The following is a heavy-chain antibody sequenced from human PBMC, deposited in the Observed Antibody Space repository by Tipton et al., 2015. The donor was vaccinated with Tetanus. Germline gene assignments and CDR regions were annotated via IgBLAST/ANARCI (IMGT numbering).Heavy chain of an antibody. V-gene: IGHV4-59*01. Sequence: TLSLTCTVSGDSISNYYWSWIRQPPGEGLEWIGYISHRGSTNYNPSLKSRVTMSVDTSKNQFSLRLSSVTAADTAVYYCARVRRGCSGGGCYSSFDPWGQGSLVIVSS. CDR2: ISHRGST. J-gene: IGHJ5*02. D-gene: IGHD2-15*01. CDR3: ARVRRGCSGGGCYSSFDP. CDR1: GDSISNYY.